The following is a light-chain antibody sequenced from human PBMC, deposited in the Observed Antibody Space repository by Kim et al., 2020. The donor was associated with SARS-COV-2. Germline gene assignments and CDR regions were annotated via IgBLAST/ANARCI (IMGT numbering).Light chain of an antibody. CDR2: GTS. V-gene: IGKV3-15*01. Sequence: EIILTRSPATLSVSPGERATLSCRASQKIGDNLAWYHQKVGQAPRVLIYGTSTRATGVPARFSGTGSETEFSLTISSLQSEDLGVYYCQQYDNGWTFGQGTKVDIK. J-gene: IGKJ1*01. CDR1: QKIGDN. CDR3: QQYDNGWT.